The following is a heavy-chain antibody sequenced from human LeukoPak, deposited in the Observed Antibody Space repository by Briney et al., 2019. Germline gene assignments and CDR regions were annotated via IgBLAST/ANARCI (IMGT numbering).Heavy chain of an antibody. CDR3: AKGAVVPAATSYYYYGMDV. Sequence: GGSLRLSCAASGYTFSSYWMHWVRQAPGKGLVWVSRIDTDGSITSYADSVKGRFTISRDNAKNTLYLQMNSLRADDTAVYYCAKGAVVPAATSYYYYGMDVWGQGTTVTVSS. CDR1: GYTFSSYW. J-gene: IGHJ6*02. CDR2: IDTDGSIT. D-gene: IGHD2-2*01. V-gene: IGHV3-74*01.